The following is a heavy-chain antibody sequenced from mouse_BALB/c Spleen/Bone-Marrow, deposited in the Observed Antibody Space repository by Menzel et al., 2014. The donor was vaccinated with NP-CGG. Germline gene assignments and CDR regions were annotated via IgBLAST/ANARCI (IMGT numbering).Heavy chain of an antibody. J-gene: IGHJ2*01. V-gene: IGHV7-3*02. Sequence: EVMLVESGGGLVQPGGSLRLSCATSGFTFTDYYVNWVRQPPGEALEWLAFIRNKANGYTTEYSASVKGRFTISRDNSQSILYLHMNTLRAEDSATYYCARDMGGILFDSWSQGTTLTVSS. CDR1: GFTFTDYY. CDR3: ARDMGGILFDS. CDR2: IRNKANGYTT. D-gene: IGHD4-1*01.